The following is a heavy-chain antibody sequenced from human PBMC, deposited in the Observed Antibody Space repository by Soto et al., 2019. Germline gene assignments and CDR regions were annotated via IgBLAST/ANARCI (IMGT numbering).Heavy chain of an antibody. V-gene: IGHV3-30-3*01. CDR1: GFTFSSYA. J-gene: IGHJ4*02. CDR3: ARNRGSGLYWADY. CDR2: ISYDGNNK. D-gene: IGHD6-19*01. Sequence: QVQLVESGGDVVQPGRSLRLSCAASGFTFSSYAMHWVRQAPGKGLEWVAGISYDGNNKYYADSVKGRFTISRDNSKNTLYLQMNSLRAEDNAVFYCARNRGSGLYWADYWGQGTLVTVSS.